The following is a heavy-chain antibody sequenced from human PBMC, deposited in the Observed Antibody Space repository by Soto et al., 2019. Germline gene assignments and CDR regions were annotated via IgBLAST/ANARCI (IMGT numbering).Heavy chain of an antibody. V-gene: IGHV1-69*01. Sequence: QVQLVQSGAEVRKPGSSVKVSCKASGGSLKGYGIGWVRQAPGQGLEWMGGVSPLFGAANYAQKFQARVTIIAAASTSTVNMELSSLTSEDTALYYCARVIYYATGSYSPSAMDVWGQGTPVTVSS. D-gene: IGHD3-10*01. CDR3: ARVIYYATGSYSPSAMDV. CDR2: VSPLFGAA. CDR1: GGSLKGYG. J-gene: IGHJ6*02.